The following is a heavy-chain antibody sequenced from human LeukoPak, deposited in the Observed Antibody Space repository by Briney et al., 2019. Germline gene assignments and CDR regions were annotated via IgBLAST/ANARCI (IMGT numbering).Heavy chain of an antibody. CDR2: ISYDGSNK. D-gene: IGHD3-3*01. CDR3: ARGAPTSNYDFWSGYYTPYYYYGMDV. CDR1: GFTFSSYG. Sequence: QPGGSLRLSCAASGFTFSSYGMHWVRQAPGKGLEWVAVISYDGSNKYYADSVKGRFTISRDNSKNTLYLQMNSLRAEDTAVYYCARGAPTSNYDFWSGYYTPYYYYGMDVWGQGTTVTVSS. V-gene: IGHV3-30*03. J-gene: IGHJ6*02.